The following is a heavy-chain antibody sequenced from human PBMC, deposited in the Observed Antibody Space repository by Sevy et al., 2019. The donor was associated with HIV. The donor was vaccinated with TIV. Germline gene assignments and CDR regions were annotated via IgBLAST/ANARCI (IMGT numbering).Heavy chain of an antibody. CDR1: GFTLSSYA. CDR3: ARDLPHLLPWELSRGSDY. V-gene: IGHV3-30*04. J-gene: IGHJ4*02. CDR2: ISHDEILK. Sequence: GGSLRLSCAASGFTLSSYAIHWVRQAPGRGLEWVAIISHDEILKEYTDAVKGRFTISRDNSKNTVYLQMNSLRAEDTAGYYCARDLPHLLPWELSRGSDYWGQGTLVTVSS. D-gene: IGHD1-26*01.